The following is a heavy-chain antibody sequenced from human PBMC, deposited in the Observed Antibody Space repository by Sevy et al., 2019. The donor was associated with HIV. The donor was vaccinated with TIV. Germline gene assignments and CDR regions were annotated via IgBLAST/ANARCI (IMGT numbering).Heavy chain of an antibody. CDR3: ASDSRHLYYDFWSGTTAFDI. D-gene: IGHD3-3*01. CDR2: FDPEDGEI. V-gene: IGHV1-24*01. J-gene: IGHJ3*02. Sequence: ASVKVSCKVSGYTLRELSIHWVRPAPGKGPEGMGGFDPEDGEISYAKKFQGRATRNEDTSTDTAYMVLSSLRSDDTAVYYCASDSRHLYYDFWSGTTAFDIWGPGTMVTVSS. CDR1: GYTLRELS.